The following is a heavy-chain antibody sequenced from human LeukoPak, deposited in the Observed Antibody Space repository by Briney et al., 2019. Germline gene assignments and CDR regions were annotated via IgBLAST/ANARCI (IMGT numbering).Heavy chain of an antibody. CDR1: GFTFSSYW. CDR2: IKQDGSEK. CDR3: ARDRDCSGGSCYPSIDY. Sequence: PGGSLRLSCAASGFTFSSYWMSWVRHAPGKGLEWVANIKQDGSEKYYVGSVKGRFTISRDNAKNSLYLQVNSLRAEDTAVYYCARDRDCSGGSCYPSIDYWGEGALVTVSS. V-gene: IGHV3-7*01. J-gene: IGHJ4*02. D-gene: IGHD2-15*01.